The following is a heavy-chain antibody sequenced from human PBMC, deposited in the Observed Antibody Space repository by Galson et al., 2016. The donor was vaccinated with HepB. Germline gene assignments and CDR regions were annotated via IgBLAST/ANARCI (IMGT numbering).Heavy chain of an antibody. CDR1: GASISIYY. CDR3: ARDGARGPGERYLDL. V-gene: IGHV4-59*01. J-gene: IGHJ2*01. CDR2: ISYGGSP. D-gene: IGHD3-16*01. Sequence: EPLSLTCTVSGASISIYYWNWVRQSPGGRLEWIGYISYGGSPDYNPSLTSRVTISQDTSKNQFSLKLTSVTAADTAIYYCARDGARGPGERYLDLWGRGTLVTVSS.